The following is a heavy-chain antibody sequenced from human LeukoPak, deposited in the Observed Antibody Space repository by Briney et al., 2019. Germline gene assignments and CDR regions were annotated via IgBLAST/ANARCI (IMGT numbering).Heavy chain of an antibody. CDR1: GFTFSSYG. Sequence: GGSLRLSCAASGFTFSSYGMNWVRQAPGKGLEGVSSIISSSSYIYYADSVKGRFTISRDNAKNSLYLQMNSLRAEDTAVYYCAKPSNVLRYFDWFPDYFDYWGQGTLVTVSS. D-gene: IGHD3-9*01. CDR2: IISSSSYI. J-gene: IGHJ4*02. V-gene: IGHV3-21*01. CDR3: AKPSNVLRYFDWFPDYFDY.